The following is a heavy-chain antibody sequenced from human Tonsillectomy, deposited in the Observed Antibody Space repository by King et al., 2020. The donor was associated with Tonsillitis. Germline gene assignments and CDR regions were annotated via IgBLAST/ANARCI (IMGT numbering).Heavy chain of an antibody. Sequence: QLQESGPGLVKPSETLSLTCTVSGGSISSSSYYWGWIRQPPGKGLEWIGSIYYSGSTYYNPSLKSRVTISVDTAKNQFSLKLSSVTAADTAVYYCVYQLYEILTGSIFDYWGQGTLVTVSS. J-gene: IGHJ4*02. V-gene: IGHV4-39*01. D-gene: IGHD3-9*01. CDR1: GGSISSSSYY. CDR3: VYQLYEILTGSIFDY. CDR2: IYYSGST.